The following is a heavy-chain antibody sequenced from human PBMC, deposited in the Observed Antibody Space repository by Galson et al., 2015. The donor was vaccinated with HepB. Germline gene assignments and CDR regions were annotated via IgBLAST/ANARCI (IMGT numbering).Heavy chain of an antibody. CDR2: IIPVRGIT. D-gene: IGHD3-22*01. Sequence: IAWVRQAPGQGLEWMGRIIPVRGITNYAQKFQGRVTITADKSTTTAYMELSSLGSDDTAVYFCARDYYDSNGYYAGHLDFWGQGTLVTVSS. J-gene: IGHJ4*02. V-gene: IGHV1-69*04. CDR3: ARDYYDSNGYYAGHLDF.